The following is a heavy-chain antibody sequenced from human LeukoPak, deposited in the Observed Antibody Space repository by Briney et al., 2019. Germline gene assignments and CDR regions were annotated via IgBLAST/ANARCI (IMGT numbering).Heavy chain of an antibody. CDR1: GFTFSSYG. J-gene: IGHJ4*02. CDR2: ISYDGSNK. D-gene: IGHD2-15*01. CDR3: AKMPDGYCSGGRCYTGFFDC. Sequence: PGGSLRLSCAASGFTFSSYGMHWVRQAPGKGLEWVAVISYDGSNKYYADSVKGRFTISRDNSKNTLYLQTNSLRAEDTAVYYCAKMPDGYCSGGRCYTGFFDCWGQGTLVTVSS. V-gene: IGHV3-30*18.